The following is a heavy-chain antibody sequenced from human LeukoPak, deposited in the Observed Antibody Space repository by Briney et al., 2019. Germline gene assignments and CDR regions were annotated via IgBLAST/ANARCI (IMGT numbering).Heavy chain of an antibody. V-gene: IGHV3-23*01. D-gene: IGHD3-16*02. J-gene: IGHJ4*02. CDR2: ISGSGGST. CDR1: GFTFRRYA. Sequence: PGGSLRLSCAASGFTFRRYAMSWVRQAPGKGLEWVSAISGSGGSTYYADSVKGRFTISRDNSKNTLYLQMNSLRAEDTAVYYCASGDYVWGSYRYWFDYWGQGTLVTVSS. CDR3: ASGDYVWGSYRYWFDY.